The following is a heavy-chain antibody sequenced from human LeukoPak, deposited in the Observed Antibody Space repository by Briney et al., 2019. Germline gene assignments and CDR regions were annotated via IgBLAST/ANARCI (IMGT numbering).Heavy chain of an antibody. V-gene: IGHV1-69*04. CDR2: IIHILGIA. CDR3: ARDYGGSYLRNDY. CDR1: GCTFSSYA. Sequence: ASVKVSCKSSGCTFSSYAISWVRQAPGQGLEGMGRIIHILGIAHYAQKFQGRVTITADKSTSTAYMELRSLRSEDTAVYYCARDYGGSYLRNDYWGQGTLVTVPS. D-gene: IGHD1-26*01. J-gene: IGHJ4*02.